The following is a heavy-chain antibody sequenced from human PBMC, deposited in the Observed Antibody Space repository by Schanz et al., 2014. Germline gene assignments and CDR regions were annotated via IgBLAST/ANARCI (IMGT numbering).Heavy chain of an antibody. CDR2: ISSSSIYT. CDR1: GFNFSDYY. CDR3: AREGEWGYDPPRH. J-gene: IGHJ4*02. Sequence: QVQLVESGGTLVKPGGSLRLSCVVSGFNFSDYYMSWIRQAPGKGLEWVSYISSSSIYTNYADSVKGRFTISRDNAKNSLYLQMNSLRAEDTAVYYCAREGEWGYDPPRHWGQGTLVTVSS. V-gene: IGHV3-11*06. D-gene: IGHD5-12*01.